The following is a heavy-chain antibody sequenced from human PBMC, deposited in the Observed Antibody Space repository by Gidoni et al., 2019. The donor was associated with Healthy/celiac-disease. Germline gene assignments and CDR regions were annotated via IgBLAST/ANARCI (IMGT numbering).Heavy chain of an antibody. Sequence: QVQLVASGGGVVQPGRSLRLSCAASGFTFSSYAMHWVRQAPGKGLEWVAVISYDGSNKYYADSVKGRFTISRDNSKNTLYLQMNSLRAEDTAVYYCARDYYSGSHLWDYWGQGTLVTVSS. CDR1: GFTFSSYA. V-gene: IGHV3-30-3*01. CDR3: ARDYYSGSHLWDY. J-gene: IGHJ4*02. CDR2: ISYDGSNK. D-gene: IGHD1-26*01.